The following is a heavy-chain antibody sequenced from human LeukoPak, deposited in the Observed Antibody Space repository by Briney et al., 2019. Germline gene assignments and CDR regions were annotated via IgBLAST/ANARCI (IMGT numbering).Heavy chain of an antibody. J-gene: IGHJ5*02. CDR2: INWNGGST. CDR3: ARDGNPDYYDISGYYYPNWFDG. Sequence: PGGSLRLSCAASGFTLDDYGMSWVRQAPGKGLEWVSGINWNGGSTGYADCVKGRFTISRDNAKNSLYLQMNSLRAEVTALYHCARDGNPDYYDISGYYYPNWFDGWGQGTLVTVSS. CDR1: GFTLDDYG. D-gene: IGHD3-22*01. V-gene: IGHV3-20*01.